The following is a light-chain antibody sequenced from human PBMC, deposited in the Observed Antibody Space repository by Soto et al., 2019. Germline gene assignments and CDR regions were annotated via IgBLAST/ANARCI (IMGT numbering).Light chain of an antibody. CDR2: GAS. V-gene: IGKV3-15*01. CDR3: HQYNNWPPLT. J-gene: IGKJ4*01. CDR1: QSVSSN. Sequence: DIVMTQSPATLSVSPGERATLSCRASQSVSSNLAWYQQKFGQAPRLLIYGASTRATGIPARFSGSGSGTDFTLTISSLQSEDLAVYYCHQYNNWPPLTFGGGTKVEIK.